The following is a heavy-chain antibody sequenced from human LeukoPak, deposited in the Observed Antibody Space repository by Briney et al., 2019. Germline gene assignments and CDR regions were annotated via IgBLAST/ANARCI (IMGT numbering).Heavy chain of an antibody. CDR1: EFTFSTSW. J-gene: IGHJ6*02. CDR3: ARHGGTTGYGLDL. D-gene: IGHD1-1*01. CDR2: IKPDGSVT. V-gene: IGHV3-7*01. Sequence: GGSLRLSCEASEFTFSTSWMCWVRQAPGKGLEWVANIKPDGSVTHYVDSVKGRLTISRDNARNSLYLQMNSLRAEDTALYYCARHGGTTGYGLDLWGQGTTVTVSS.